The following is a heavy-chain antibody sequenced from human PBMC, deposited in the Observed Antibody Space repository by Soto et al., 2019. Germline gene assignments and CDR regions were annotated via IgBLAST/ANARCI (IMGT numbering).Heavy chain of an antibody. J-gene: IGHJ6*02. CDR2: INPSGGST. Sequence: QVQLVQSGAEVKKPGASVKVSCKASGYTFTSYYMHWVRQAPGQGLEWMGIINPSGGSTSYAQKCQGRVTMTRDTSTSTVYMELSSLRSEDTAVYYCARYIAVAGTGYYGMDVWGQGTTVTVSS. V-gene: IGHV1-46*01. CDR3: ARYIAVAGTGYYGMDV. D-gene: IGHD6-19*01. CDR1: GYTFTSYY.